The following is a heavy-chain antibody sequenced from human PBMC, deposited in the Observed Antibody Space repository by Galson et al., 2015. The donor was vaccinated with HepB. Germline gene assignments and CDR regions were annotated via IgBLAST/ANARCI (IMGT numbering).Heavy chain of an antibody. V-gene: IGHV3-33*06. J-gene: IGHJ4*02. CDR2: IWHDGRKK. CDR1: GFTFSSYG. D-gene: IGHD2-2*01. Sequence: SLRLSCATSGFTFSSYGMHWVRQAPGKGLEWVAGIWHDGRKKHYVDSVKGRFTISRDNSKNTVYLQMSSLRGEDTALYYCAKLDRGTSTWYRVPVDSWGQGTLVTVSS. CDR3: AKLDRGTSTWYRVPVDS.